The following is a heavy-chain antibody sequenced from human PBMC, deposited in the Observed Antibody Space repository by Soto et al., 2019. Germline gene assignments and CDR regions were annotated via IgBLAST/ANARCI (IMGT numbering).Heavy chain of an antibody. CDR3: ARDYYYGGGSYGLFDL. CDR2: INAGNGNT. CDR1: GYTFTSYA. Sequence: ASVKVSCKASGYTFTSYAMHWVRQAPGQRLEWMGWINAGNGNTKYSQKFQGRVTITRDTSASTAYMELSSLRSEDTAVYYCARDYYYGGGSYGLFDLWGQGTLVTVSS. V-gene: IGHV1-3*01. J-gene: IGHJ5*02. D-gene: IGHD3-10*01.